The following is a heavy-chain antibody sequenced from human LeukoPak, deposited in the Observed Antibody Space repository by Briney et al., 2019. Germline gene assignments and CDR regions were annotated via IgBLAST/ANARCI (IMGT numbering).Heavy chain of an antibody. CDR3: IDV. Sequence: PGGSLRLSCAASGFDIAGNYMSWVRQAPGKGLEWVSAIYVGLFTEYADSVKGRFTISRDNSKNTLFLEMGTLRAEDTAVYFYIDVWGKGTTVTVSS. CDR2: IYVGLFT. J-gene: IGHJ6*03. CDR1: GFDIAGNY. V-gene: IGHV3-53*01.